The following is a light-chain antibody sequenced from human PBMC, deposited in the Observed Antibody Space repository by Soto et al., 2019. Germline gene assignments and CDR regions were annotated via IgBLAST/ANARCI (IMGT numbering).Light chain of an antibody. CDR2: DVS. CDR1: SSDVGGYNY. J-gene: IGLJ1*01. Sequence: QSVLTQPASVSGSPGQSITISCTGTSSDVGGYNYVSWYQQHPGKAPKLMIYDVSNRPSGVSNRFSGSKSGNTASLTISGLQAEDEPDYYCSSYTSSSTLVFRTGTKVTVL. CDR3: SSYTSSSTLV. V-gene: IGLV2-14*01.